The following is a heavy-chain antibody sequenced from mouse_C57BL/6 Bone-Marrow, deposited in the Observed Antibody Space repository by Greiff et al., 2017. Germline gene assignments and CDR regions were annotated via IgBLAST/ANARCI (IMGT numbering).Heavy chain of an antibody. J-gene: IGHJ2*01. CDR1: GFTFSDYG. D-gene: IGHD1-1*01. CDR3: ARKTPITTVDFDY. V-gene: IGHV5-17*01. Sequence: EVKLVESGGGLVKPGGSLKLSCAASGFTFSDYGMHWVRQAPEKGLEWVAYISSGSSTIYYADKVKGRFTISRDNAKNTLFLQMTSLRSEDTAMYYCARKTPITTVDFDYWGQGTTLTVSS. CDR2: ISSGSSTI.